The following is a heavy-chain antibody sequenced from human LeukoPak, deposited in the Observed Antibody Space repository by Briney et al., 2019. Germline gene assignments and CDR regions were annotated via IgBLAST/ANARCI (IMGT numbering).Heavy chain of an antibody. J-gene: IGHJ4*02. CDR1: GASVSSSSVA. CDR3: ARGQHTAFDY. D-gene: IGHD2-21*02. CDR2: TYYRSKLYN. Sequence: SQTLSLTCAISGASVSSSSVAWNWVRQSPSRGLEWLGRTYYRSKLYNDYALFVQSRIVINLDISKNQLSLQLNSVTPEDTAVYYCARGQHTAFDYWGQGNLVTVSS. V-gene: IGHV6-1*01.